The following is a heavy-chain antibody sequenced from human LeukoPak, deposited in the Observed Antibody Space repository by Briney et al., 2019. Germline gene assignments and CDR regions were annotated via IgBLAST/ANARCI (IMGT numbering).Heavy chain of an antibody. CDR1: GGTFISYA. J-gene: IGHJ4*01. D-gene: IGHD3-22*01. CDR2: IIPIFGIA. Sequence: SVKVSCKASGGTFISYAISWVRQAPGQGLEWMGRIIPIFGIANYAQKFQGRVTITADKSTSTAYMELSSLRSEDTAVYYCARHYYDSSGYLYYFDYWGQGTLVTVSS. V-gene: IGHV1-69*04. CDR3: ARHYYDSSGYLYYFDY.